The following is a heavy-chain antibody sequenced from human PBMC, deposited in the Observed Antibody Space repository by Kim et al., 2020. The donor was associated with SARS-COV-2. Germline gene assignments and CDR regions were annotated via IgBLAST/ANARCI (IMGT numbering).Heavy chain of an antibody. D-gene: IGHD5-12*01. CDR2: ISTVTGYI. CDR3: VRGGYSFNNGDSNYFDH. V-gene: IGHV3-21*06. CDR1: EFSLNDYT. Sequence: GGSLRLSCVASEFSLNDYTLNWVRQAPGTGLEWLSSISTVTGYIFYADSVKGRFTISSDKAKNSVYLQMNSLRAEDTGVYYCVRGGYSFNNGDSNYFDHWGPGSLVTVSS. J-gene: IGHJ4*02.